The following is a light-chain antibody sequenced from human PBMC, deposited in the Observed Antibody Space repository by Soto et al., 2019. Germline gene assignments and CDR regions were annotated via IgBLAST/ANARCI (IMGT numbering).Light chain of an antibody. CDR3: QSYDSTLSARYV. J-gene: IGLJ1*01. Sequence: SVLTQPRSVSGAPGQRVTISCTGSSSNIGAGYDVLWYQQRPGTAPKLHIFGNINRPSGVPDRFSGSKSGTSASLAITGLQAEDEGDYYCQSYDSTLSARYVFGTGTKVTVL. CDR2: GNI. CDR1: SSNIGAGYD. V-gene: IGLV1-40*01.